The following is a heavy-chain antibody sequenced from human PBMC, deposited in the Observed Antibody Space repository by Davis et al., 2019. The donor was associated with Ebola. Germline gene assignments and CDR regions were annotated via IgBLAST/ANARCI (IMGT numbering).Heavy chain of an antibody. Sequence: GESLKISCKGSGYSFTSYWIGWVRQMPGKGLEWMGIIYPGDSGTRYSPSFQGQVTISADKSISTAYLQWSSLKASDTAMYYCARLVVPAAMGNYYYGMDVWGQGTTVIVSS. CDR2: IYPGDSGT. CDR1: GYSFTSYW. V-gene: IGHV5-51*01. J-gene: IGHJ6*02. D-gene: IGHD2-2*01. CDR3: ARLVVPAAMGNYYYGMDV.